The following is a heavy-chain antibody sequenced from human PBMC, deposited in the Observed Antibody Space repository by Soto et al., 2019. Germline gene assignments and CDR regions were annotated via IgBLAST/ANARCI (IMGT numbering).Heavy chain of an antibody. D-gene: IGHD4-17*01. Sequence: PGGSLRLSCAASGFTFSNAWMSWVRQAPGKGLEWVGRIKSKTDGGTTDYAAPVKGRFTISRDDSKNTLYLQVNSLKTEDTAVYYCTTDSDYGDPNWFDPWGQGTLVTVSS. J-gene: IGHJ5*02. CDR2: IKSKTDGGTT. V-gene: IGHV3-15*01. CDR1: GFTFSNAW. CDR3: TTDSDYGDPNWFDP.